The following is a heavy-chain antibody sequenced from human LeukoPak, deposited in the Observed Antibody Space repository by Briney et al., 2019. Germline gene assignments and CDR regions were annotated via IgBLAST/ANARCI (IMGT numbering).Heavy chain of an antibody. CDR2: INHSGST. CDR3: ARDLSNRVLDAFDI. V-gene: IGHV4-34*01. Sequence: SETLSLTCAVYGGSFSGYYWSWIRQPPGKGLEWIGEINHSGSTNYNPSLKSRVTISVDTSKNQFSLKLSSVTAADTAVYYCARDLSNRVLDAFDIWGQGTMVTVSS. D-gene: IGHD1-14*01. J-gene: IGHJ3*02. CDR1: GGSFSGYY.